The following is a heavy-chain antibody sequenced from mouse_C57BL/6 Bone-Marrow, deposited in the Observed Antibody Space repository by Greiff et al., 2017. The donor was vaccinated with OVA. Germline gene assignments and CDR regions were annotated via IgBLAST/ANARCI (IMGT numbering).Heavy chain of an antibody. V-gene: IGHV1-15*01. CDR3: ERGYSNYDAMDY. Sequence: VQLQQSGAELVRPGASVTLSCTASGYTFTDYEMHWVKQTPVHGLEWIGAIDPETGGTASNQKFKGKAILTADKSTSPAYMDLRSLTAEDTAVYYCERGYSNYDAMDYWGQGTSVTVSS. J-gene: IGHJ4*01. D-gene: IGHD2-5*01. CDR2: IDPETGGT. CDR1: GYTFTDYE.